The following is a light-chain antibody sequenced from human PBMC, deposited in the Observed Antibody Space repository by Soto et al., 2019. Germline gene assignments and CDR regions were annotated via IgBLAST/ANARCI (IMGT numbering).Light chain of an antibody. V-gene: IGKV4-1*01. CDR2: WAS. J-gene: IGKJ1*01. CDR1: QSVLYSSNNRNY. Sequence: DIMMTQSPDSLAASLGERATINCKSSQSVLYSSNNRNYLAWYQQKPGQPPKLLIYWASTRESGVPDRFSGSGSGTDFTLTISSLQAKDVAVYYCQQYYTTPRTFGQGTKVEIK. CDR3: QQYYTTPRT.